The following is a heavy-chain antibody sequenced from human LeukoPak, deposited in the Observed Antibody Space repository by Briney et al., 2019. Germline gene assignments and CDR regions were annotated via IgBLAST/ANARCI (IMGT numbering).Heavy chain of an antibody. J-gene: IGHJ4*02. CDR2: IYHSGTT. CDR3: AGDFGTGSYRFDY. CDR1: GVSISSGDYS. Sequence: PSETLSLTCAVSGVSISSGDYSWSWLRQPPGKGLGWIGYIYHSGTTYYNPSLKSRGTISLDRSKNQSSLKLTSVTAADTAVYYCAGDFGTGSYRFDYWGQGTLVTVSS. V-gene: IGHV4-30-2*01. D-gene: IGHD3-10*01.